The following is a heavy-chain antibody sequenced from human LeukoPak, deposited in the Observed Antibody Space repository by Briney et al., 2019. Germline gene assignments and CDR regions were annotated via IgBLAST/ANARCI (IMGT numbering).Heavy chain of an antibody. V-gene: IGHV3-7*01. CDR1: GFTFSTYN. D-gene: IGHD2/OR15-2a*01. J-gene: IGHJ4*02. CDR2: IKKDGSTK. CDR3: ARGPTRANSTDY. Sequence: GGSLRLSCAASGFTFSTYNMNWVRQAPGKGLEWVSNIKKDGSTKYYADSVKGRFTISRDNAKNSLYLQMNSLRAEDTAVYYCARGPTRANSTDYWGQGALVTVSS.